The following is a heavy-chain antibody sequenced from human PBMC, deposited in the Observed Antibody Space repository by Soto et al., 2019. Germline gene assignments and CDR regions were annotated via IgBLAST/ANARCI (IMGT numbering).Heavy chain of an antibody. CDR2: IYYSGST. CDR3: ARVGLEPARFDY. J-gene: IGHJ4*02. V-gene: IGHV4-59*01. Sequence: LSLTCTVSGGSISSYYWSWIRQPPGKGLEWIGYIYYSGSTNYNPSLKSRVTISVDTSKNQFSLKLSSVTAADTAVYYCARVGLEPARFDYWGQGALVTVSS. CDR1: GGSISSYY. D-gene: IGHD3-16*01.